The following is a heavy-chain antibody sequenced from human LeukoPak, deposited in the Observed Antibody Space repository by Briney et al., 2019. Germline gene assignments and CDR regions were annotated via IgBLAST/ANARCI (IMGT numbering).Heavy chain of an antibody. V-gene: IGHV3-48*02. CDR2: ISSSSDTI. CDR1: GFTFSSHN. J-gene: IGHJ4*02. Sequence: PGGSLRLSCEASGFTFSSHNMNWVRQAPGRGLEWVSYISSSSDTIYYADSVKGRFTISRDNAKNSLYLQMNSLRDEDTAVYYCASSGSYRFDYWGQGTLVTVSS. D-gene: IGHD1-26*01. CDR3: ASSGSYRFDY.